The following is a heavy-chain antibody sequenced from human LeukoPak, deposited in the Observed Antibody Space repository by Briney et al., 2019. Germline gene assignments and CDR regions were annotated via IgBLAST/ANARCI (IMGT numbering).Heavy chain of an antibody. D-gene: IGHD2-2*01. Sequence: PSETLSLTCTVSGGSISSGGYYWSWIRQHPGNGLEWIGYIYYSGSTYYNPSLKSRVTISVDTSKNQFSLKLSSVTAADTAVYYCARSSAAMDAFDIWGQGTMVTVSS. V-gene: IGHV4-31*03. CDR2: IYYSGST. CDR1: GGSISSGGYY. CDR3: ARSSAAMDAFDI. J-gene: IGHJ3*02.